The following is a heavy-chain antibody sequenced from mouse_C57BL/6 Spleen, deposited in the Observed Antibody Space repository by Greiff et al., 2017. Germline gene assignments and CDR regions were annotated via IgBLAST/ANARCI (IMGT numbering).Heavy chain of an antibody. CDR1: GYTFTSYW. CDR3: ARSIITTVVAPYFDV. J-gene: IGHJ1*03. D-gene: IGHD1-1*01. Sequence: VQLQQPGAELVRPGSSVKLSCKASGYTFTSYWMDWVKQRPGQGLEWIGNIYPSDSETHYNQKFKDKDTLTVDKSSSTAYMQLSSLTSEDSAVYYCARSIITTVVAPYFDVWGTGTTVTVSS. CDR2: IYPSDSET. V-gene: IGHV1-61*01.